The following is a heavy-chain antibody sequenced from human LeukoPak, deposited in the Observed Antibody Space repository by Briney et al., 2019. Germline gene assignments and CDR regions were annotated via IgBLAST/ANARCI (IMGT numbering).Heavy chain of an antibody. J-gene: IGHJ4*02. CDR1: GFTFSSYS. Sequence: GGSLRLSCAASGFTFSSYSMNWVRQAPGKGLEWVSSISSSSSYIYYADSVKGRFTVSKDSSENTLFLQMNSLRAEDTAVYYCAKRLYCSGTTCYGGFDYWGQGTLVTVSS. CDR2: ISSSSSYI. CDR3: AKRLYCSGTTCYGGFDY. V-gene: IGHV3-21*04. D-gene: IGHD2-2*01.